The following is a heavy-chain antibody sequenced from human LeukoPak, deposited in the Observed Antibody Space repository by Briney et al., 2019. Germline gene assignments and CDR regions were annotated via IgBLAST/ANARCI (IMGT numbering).Heavy chain of an antibody. D-gene: IGHD2-2*01. Sequence: GGSLRLSCAASGFTFSSYAMHWVRQAPGKGLEWVAVISYDGSNKYYADSVKGRFTISRDNSKNTLYLQMNSLRAEDTAVYYCARDLDVIVVVPAASFDYWGQGTLVTVSS. CDR2: ISYDGSNK. V-gene: IGHV3-30-3*01. CDR3: ARDLDVIVVVPAASFDY. CDR1: GFTFSSYA. J-gene: IGHJ4*02.